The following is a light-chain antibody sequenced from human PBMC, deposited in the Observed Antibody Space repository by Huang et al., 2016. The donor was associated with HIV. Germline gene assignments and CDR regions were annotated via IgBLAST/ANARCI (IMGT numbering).Light chain of an antibody. CDR3: QQSNSWPWT. V-gene: IGKV3-15*01. CDR2: VAS. CDR1: QRVGSN. Sequence: EIVMTQSPATLSVSPGERATLSCRASQRVGSNLAWYQQTPGQAPRLLIYVASTRATDIPARFSGSGSGTEFTLTITSLQSEDFAVYYCQQSNSWPWTFGQGTKVEIK. J-gene: IGKJ1*01.